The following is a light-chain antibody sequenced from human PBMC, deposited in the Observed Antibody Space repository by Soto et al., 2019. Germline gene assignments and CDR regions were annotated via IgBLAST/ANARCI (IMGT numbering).Light chain of an antibody. V-gene: IGKV3-20*01. CDR3: QQYGSSPT. CDR1: QSVSSSY. J-gene: IGKJ1*01. CDR2: GAS. Sequence: ESVLTQSPGTLSLSPGERATLSCRASQSVSSSYFAWYQQKPGQAPGLLIYGASSRATGIPDRFSGSGSGTDFTLTISRLEPEDFAVYYCQQYGSSPTFGQGAKVEIK.